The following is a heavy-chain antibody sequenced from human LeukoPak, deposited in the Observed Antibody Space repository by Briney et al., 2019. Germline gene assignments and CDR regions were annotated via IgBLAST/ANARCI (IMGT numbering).Heavy chain of an antibody. V-gene: IGHV3-30*18. CDR2: ISYDGSNK. Sequence: GGSLRLSCAASGFTFSSYGMHWVRQAPGKGLEWVAVISYDGSNKYYADSVKGRFTISRDNSKNTLYLQMNSLRAEDTAVYYCAKERRVANWGYFDYWGQGTLVAVSS. J-gene: IGHJ4*02. CDR1: GFTFSSYG. CDR3: AKERRVANWGYFDY. D-gene: IGHD7-27*01.